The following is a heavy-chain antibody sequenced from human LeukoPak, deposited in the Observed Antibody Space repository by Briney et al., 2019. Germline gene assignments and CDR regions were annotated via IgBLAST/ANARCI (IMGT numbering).Heavy chain of an antibody. J-gene: IGHJ4*02. Sequence: GGSLRLSCAASGFTFSSYGMHWVRQAPGKGLEWVAVISYDGSNKYYADSVKGRFTISRDNSKNTLYLQMNSLRAEDTAVYYCAKEGIAAYLDYWGQGTLVTVSS. V-gene: IGHV3-30*18. CDR2: ISYDGSNK. D-gene: IGHD6-13*01. CDR3: AKEGIAAYLDY. CDR1: GFTFSSYG.